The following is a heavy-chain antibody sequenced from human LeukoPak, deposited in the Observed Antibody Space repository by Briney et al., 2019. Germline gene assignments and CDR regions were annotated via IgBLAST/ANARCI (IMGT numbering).Heavy chain of an antibody. CDR2: ISWNSGSI. CDR1: GFTFDDYA. CDR3: AKDIHHDYGGNPLDY. Sequence: PGGSLRLSCAASGFTFDDYAMHWVWQAPGKGLEWVSGISWNSGSIGYADSVKGRFTISRDNAKNSLYLQMNSLRAENTALYYCAKDIHHDYGGNPLDYWGQGTLVTVSS. V-gene: IGHV3-9*01. D-gene: IGHD4-23*01. J-gene: IGHJ4*02.